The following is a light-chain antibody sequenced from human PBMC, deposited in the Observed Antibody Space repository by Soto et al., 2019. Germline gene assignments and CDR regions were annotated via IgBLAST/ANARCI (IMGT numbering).Light chain of an antibody. J-gene: IGKJ4*01. CDR1: QSVSTN. CDR2: AAS. V-gene: IGKV3-15*01. Sequence: EIVMTQSPATLSVSPGERATLSCRASQSVSTNLAWYQQKPGQAPRLLIYAASVRATGIPARFSGSGSGTEFTLTISSLQSEDFAVYYCQQYDERPPKLSLGGGTKVEIK. CDR3: QQYDERPPKLS.